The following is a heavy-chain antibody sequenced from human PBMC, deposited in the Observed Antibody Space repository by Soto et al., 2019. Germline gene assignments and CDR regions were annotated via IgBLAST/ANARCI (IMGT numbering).Heavy chain of an antibody. Sequence: AFVILSHPYTFAGLSIGSSICCLGRISQPPGKGLEWIGSIYYSGSTYYNPSLKSRVTISVDTSKNQFSLKLSSVTAADTAVYYCARHLPLWFGNNWSAPWGQGTLVPGFS. V-gene: IGHV4-39*01. CDR3: ARHLPLWFGNNWSAP. D-gene: IGHD3-10*01. CDR1: GLSIGSSICC. J-gene: IGHJ5*02. CDR2: IYYSGST.